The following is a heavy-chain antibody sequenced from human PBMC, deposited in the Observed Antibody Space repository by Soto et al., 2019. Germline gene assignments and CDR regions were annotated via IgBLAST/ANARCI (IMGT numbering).Heavy chain of an antibody. CDR1: GFTFSSYG. CDR2: ISYDGSNK. J-gene: IGHJ2*01. D-gene: IGHD4-4*01. Sequence: QVQLVESGGGVVQPGRSLRLSCAASGFTFSSYGMHWVRQDPGEGLEWVAVISYDGSNKYYADSVKGRFTISRDNSKNTLYLQMNSLRAEDTAVYYCAKDRYSNYPDWYFDLWGRGTLVTVSS. V-gene: IGHV3-30*18. CDR3: AKDRYSNYPDWYFDL.